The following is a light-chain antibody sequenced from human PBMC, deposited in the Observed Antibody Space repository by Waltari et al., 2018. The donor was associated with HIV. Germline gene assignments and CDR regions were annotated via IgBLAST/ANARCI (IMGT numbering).Light chain of an antibody. CDR2: DAS. CDR3: QQRSNWPPLT. CDR1: QNFGNY. J-gene: IGKJ4*01. Sequence: EIVLTQSPATLSLSPGETATLSCRASQNFGNYLAWYQQKPGQAPRLLIYDASNRATGIPARFSGSGSGTDFTLTISSLEPEDFAVYYCQQRSNWPPLTFGGGTKVEIK. V-gene: IGKV3-11*01.